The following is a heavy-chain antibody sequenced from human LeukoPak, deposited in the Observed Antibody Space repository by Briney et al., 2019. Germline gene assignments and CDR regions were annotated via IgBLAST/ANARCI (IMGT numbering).Heavy chain of an antibody. J-gene: IGHJ6*02. CDR2: ISYDGSNK. Sequence: GRSLRLSCAASGFTFSSYAMHWVRQAPGKGLEWVAVISYDGSNKYYADSVKGRFTISRDNSKNTLYLQMNSLRAEDTAVYYCARADGWIQLWLTGMDVWGQGTTVTVSS. CDR3: ARADGWIQLWLTGMDV. D-gene: IGHD5-18*01. V-gene: IGHV3-30-3*01. CDR1: GFTFSSYA.